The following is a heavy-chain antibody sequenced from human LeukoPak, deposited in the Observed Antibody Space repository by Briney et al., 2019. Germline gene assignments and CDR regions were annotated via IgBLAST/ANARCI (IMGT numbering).Heavy chain of an antibody. CDR3: ACLTTADAFDI. J-gene: IGHJ3*02. CDR2: LFHTGST. Sequence: SETLSLTCAVYGGSFSGYYWGWIRQPPGKGLEWIGSLFHTGSTYYNASLKSPVTISIHTSKNQFSLKLSSVTAADTAVYYCACLTTADAFDIWGQGTMVTVSS. D-gene: IGHD3-22*01. V-gene: IGHV4-34*12. CDR1: GGSFSGYY.